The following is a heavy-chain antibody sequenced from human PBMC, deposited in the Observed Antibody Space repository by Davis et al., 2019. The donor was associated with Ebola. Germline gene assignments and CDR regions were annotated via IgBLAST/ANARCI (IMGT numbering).Heavy chain of an antibody. CDR1: GGSFSGHY. Sequence: MPSETLSLTCAVYGGSFSGHYWSWIRQPPGKGLEWIGEINHSGSTNYNPSLKSRVTISVDTSKNQFSLKLSSVSAADTAVYYCARKPARWENWFDPWGQGTLVTVSS. CDR2: INHSGST. V-gene: IGHV4-34*01. J-gene: IGHJ5*02. D-gene: IGHD2-2*01. CDR3: ARKPARWENWFDP.